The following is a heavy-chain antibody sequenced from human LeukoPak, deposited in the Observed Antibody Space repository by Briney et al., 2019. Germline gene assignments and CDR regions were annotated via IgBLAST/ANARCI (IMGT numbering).Heavy chain of an antibody. CDR1: GGSSGTSSDY. CDR3: ARQLWSGQHYFDY. J-gene: IGHJ4*02. Sequence: SETLSLTCTVSGGSSGTSSDYWVWLRQPPGKGLEWIGNIYYSGSTYYNPSLKSRVTISVDTSKSQFSLNLTSVTAADTAVYYCARQLWSGQHYFDYWGQGTLVTVSS. D-gene: IGHD3-3*01. V-gene: IGHV4-39*01. CDR2: IYYSGST.